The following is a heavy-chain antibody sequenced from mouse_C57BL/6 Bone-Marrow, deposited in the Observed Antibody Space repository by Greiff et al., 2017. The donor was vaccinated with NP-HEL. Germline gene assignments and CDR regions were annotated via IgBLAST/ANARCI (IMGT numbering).Heavy chain of an antibody. J-gene: IGHJ2*01. CDR3: TGIITTVVAFDY. Sequence: EVKVEESGGGLVQPGGSMKLSCVASGFTFSNYWMNWVRQSPEKGLEWVAQIRLKSDNYATHYAESVKGRFTISRDDSKSSVYLQMNNLRAEDTGIYYCTGIITTVVAFDYWGQGTTLTVSS. CDR1: GFTFSNYW. CDR2: IRLKSDNYAT. V-gene: IGHV6-3*01. D-gene: IGHD1-1*01.